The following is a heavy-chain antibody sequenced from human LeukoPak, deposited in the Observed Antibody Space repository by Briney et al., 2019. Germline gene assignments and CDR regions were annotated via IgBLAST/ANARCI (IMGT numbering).Heavy chain of an antibody. D-gene: IGHD3-16*02. CDR1: GGSISSYY. CDR2: IYYSGST. CDR3: AREWRKSYPSAFDI. J-gene: IGHJ3*02. Sequence: PSETLSLTCTVSGGSISSYYWSWIRQPPGKGLEWIGYIYYSGSTNYNPSLKSRVTISVDTSKNQFSLKPSSVTAADTAVYYCAREWRKSYPSAFDIWGQGTMVTVSS. V-gene: IGHV4-59*01.